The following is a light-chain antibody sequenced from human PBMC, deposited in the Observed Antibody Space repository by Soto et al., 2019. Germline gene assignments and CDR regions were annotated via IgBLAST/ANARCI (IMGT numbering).Light chain of an antibody. CDR1: QSISSW. J-gene: IGKJ1*01. V-gene: IGKV1-5*01. CDR2: DAS. Sequence: DIQMTHSPSTLSASVGDRVTITCRASQSISSWLAWYQQKPGKAPKLLIYDASSLESGVLSRFSGSGSGTEFTLTISSLQPDDFATYYCQQYNSYSWPFGQGSKVDIK. CDR3: QQYNSYSWP.